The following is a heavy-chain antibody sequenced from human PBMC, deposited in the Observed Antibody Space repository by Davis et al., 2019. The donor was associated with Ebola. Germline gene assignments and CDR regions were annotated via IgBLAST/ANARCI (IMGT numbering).Heavy chain of an antibody. D-gene: IGHD6-19*01. CDR3: ARGLYGWYYFDY. CDR2: ISPNSGGT. CDR1: GYTFTGYY. Sequence: AASVKVSCKASGYTFTGYYIHWVRQAPGQGLEWMGRISPNSGGTNHAQKFQGRVTMTRDTSISTAYMELSRLTSDDTAVYYCARGLYGWYYFDYWGQGTLVTVSS. V-gene: IGHV1-2*06. J-gene: IGHJ4*02.